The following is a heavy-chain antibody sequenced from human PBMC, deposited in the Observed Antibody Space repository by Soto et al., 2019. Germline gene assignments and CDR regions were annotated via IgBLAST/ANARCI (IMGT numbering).Heavy chain of an antibody. CDR1: GYTFTNYA. D-gene: IGHD6-13*01. CDR2: INAGNGNT. CDR3: AREGRAAAGLADFYYYGMDV. V-gene: IGHV1-3*01. J-gene: IGHJ6*02. Sequence: ASVKVSCKASGYTFTNYAMHWVRQAPGQRLEWMGRINAGNGNTKYSQRFQGRVTFTRDTSASTGYMELSSLRSEDTAVYYCAREGRAAAGLADFYYYGMDVWGQGTTVTVS.